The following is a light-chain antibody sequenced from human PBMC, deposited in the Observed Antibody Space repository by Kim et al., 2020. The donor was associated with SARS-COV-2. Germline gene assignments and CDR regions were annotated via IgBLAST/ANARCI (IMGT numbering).Light chain of an antibody. J-gene: IGKJ2*01. CDR1: QSVSDY. Sequence: SSSVGDRVTITCRGRQSVSDYLAWYQQKPGKAPKLLIYDVSNLQNGVPSRFSGSGSGTEFTLTISSLQPDDFAAYYCQQYKGYPYTFGQGTKLEI. CDR3: QQYKGYPYT. V-gene: IGKV1-5*01. CDR2: DVS.